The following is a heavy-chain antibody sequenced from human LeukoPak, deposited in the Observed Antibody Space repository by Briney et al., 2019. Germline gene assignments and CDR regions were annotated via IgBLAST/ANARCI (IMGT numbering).Heavy chain of an antibody. CDR2: MNPNSGNT. CDR1: GYTFTSYD. CDR3: ARLTMVRGVNPFDY. D-gene: IGHD3-10*01. V-gene: IGHV1-8*01. Sequence: GASVKVSCKASGYTFTSYDINWVRQATGQGLEWMGWMNPNSGNTGYAQKCQGRVTMTRNTSISTAYMELSSLRSEDTAVYYCARLTMVRGVNPFDYWGQGTLVTVSS. J-gene: IGHJ4*02.